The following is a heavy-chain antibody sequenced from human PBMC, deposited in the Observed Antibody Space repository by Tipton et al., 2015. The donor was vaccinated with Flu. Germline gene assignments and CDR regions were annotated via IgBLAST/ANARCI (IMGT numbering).Heavy chain of an antibody. CDR1: GGSFSGYY. J-gene: IGHJ4*02. CDR2: INHSGDT. D-gene: IGHD6-19*01. CDR3: ARGQGNSGWRYFDY. V-gene: IGHV4-34*01. Sequence: TLSLTCAVYGGSFSGYYWTYIRQPPGKGLEWIGEINHSGDTNYNPSLKSRVTISVDTSKNQFSLKLSSMTAAETAVYYCARGQGNSGWRYFDYWGQGILVTVSS.